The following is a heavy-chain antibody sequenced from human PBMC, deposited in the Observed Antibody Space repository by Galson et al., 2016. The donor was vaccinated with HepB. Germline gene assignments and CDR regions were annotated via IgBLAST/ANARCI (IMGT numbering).Heavy chain of an antibody. CDR1: GVSISSYY. Sequence: SETLSLTCTVSGVSISSYYWSWFRQPPEKGLKWIGYAFYSGITNYNPSLKSRVTISIDTSKNQFSLQLSSVTAADTAVYYCAVGEGYNIYWGQGTLVTVSS. D-gene: IGHD5-24*01. V-gene: IGHV4-59*08. J-gene: IGHJ4*02. CDR3: AVGEGYNIY. CDR2: AFYSGIT.